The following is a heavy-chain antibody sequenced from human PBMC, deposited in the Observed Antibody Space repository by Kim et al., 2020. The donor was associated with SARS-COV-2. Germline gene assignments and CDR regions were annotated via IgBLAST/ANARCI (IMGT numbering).Heavy chain of an antibody. CDR1: GYTFTSYA. Sequence: ASVKVSCKASGYTFTSYAMHWVRQAPGQRLEWMGWINAGNGNTKYSQKFQGRVTITRDTSASTAYMELSSLRSEDTAVYYCARTYYYDSSGYSPVYLDYWGQGTLVTVSS. V-gene: IGHV1-3*01. D-gene: IGHD3-22*01. CDR3: ARTYYYDSSGYSPVYLDY. J-gene: IGHJ4*02. CDR2: INAGNGNT.